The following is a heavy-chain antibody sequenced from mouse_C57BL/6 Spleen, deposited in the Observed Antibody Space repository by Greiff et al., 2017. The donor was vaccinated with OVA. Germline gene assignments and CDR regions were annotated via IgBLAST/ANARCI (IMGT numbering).Heavy chain of an antibody. V-gene: IGHV1-80*01. J-gene: IGHJ2*01. CDR1: GYAFSSYW. D-gene: IGHD2-5*01. CDR2: IYPGDGDT. CDR3: ARRDYSNYPDY. Sequence: VKLMESGAELVKPGASVKISCKASGYAFSSYWMNWVKQRPGKGLEWIGQIYPGDGDTNYNGKFKGKATLTADKSSSTAYMQLSSLTSEDSAVYFCARRDYSNYPDYWGQGTTLTVSS.